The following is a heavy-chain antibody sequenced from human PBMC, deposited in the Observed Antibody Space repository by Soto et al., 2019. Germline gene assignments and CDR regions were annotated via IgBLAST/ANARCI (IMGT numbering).Heavy chain of an antibody. J-gene: IGHJ4*02. CDR3: ARDQKYSSEAPFDS. Sequence: QLQLVQSGAELKKPGASVTVSCKASGYTFTSYGMSWVLQAPGQGLAWMGWISAYNGNTNYAQKLQGRVTMTTDTSTSTAYRELRSLRYDDAAVYYCARDQKYSSEAPFDSWGQGTLVTVSS. CDR2: ISAYNGNT. V-gene: IGHV1-18*01. D-gene: IGHD6-25*01. CDR1: GYTFTSYG.